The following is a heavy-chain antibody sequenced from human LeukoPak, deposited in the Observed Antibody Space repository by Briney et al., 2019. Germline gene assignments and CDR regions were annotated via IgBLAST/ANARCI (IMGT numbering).Heavy chain of an antibody. D-gene: IGHD3-3*01. CDR1: GFTFSGYG. J-gene: IGHJ4*02. CDR3: ARDRVTTAYFRFGVVIGSLDY. V-gene: IGHV3-33*01. CDR2: IWYDGSNK. Sequence: GGSLRLSCAASGFTFSGYGMHWVRQAPGKGLEWVAVIWYDGSNKYYADSVKGRFTISRDNSKNTLYLQMNSLRAEDTAVYYCARDRVTTAYFRFGVVIGSLDYWGQGTLVTVSS.